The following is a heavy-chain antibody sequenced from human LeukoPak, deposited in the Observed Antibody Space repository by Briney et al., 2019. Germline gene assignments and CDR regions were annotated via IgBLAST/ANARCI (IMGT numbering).Heavy chain of an antibody. V-gene: IGHV4-61*01. Sequence: SETLSLTCTVSGGSLSGGSYYWSWIRQPPGKGPEWIGYIYYSGSTKYNLSLKSRVTISVDTSKNQLSLKLSSVTAADTAVYYCARGEYGLFDYWGQGTLVTVSS. D-gene: IGHD2/OR15-2a*01. CDR1: GGSLSGGSYY. CDR3: ARGEYGLFDY. CDR2: IYYSGST. J-gene: IGHJ4*02.